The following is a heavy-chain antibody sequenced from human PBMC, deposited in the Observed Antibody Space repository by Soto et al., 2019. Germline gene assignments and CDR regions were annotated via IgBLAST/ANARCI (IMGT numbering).Heavy chain of an antibody. J-gene: IGHJ4*02. Sequence: SVKVSCKASGGTFSSYAISWVRPAPAQGPEWMGGIIPIFGTANYAQKFQGRVMITADESTSTAYMELSSLRSEDTAVYYCSIVVVVAATRALANFDYWGQGTLVTVSS. CDR1: GGTFSSYA. D-gene: IGHD2-15*01. CDR3: SIVVVVAATRALANFDY. V-gene: IGHV1-69*13. CDR2: IIPIFGTA.